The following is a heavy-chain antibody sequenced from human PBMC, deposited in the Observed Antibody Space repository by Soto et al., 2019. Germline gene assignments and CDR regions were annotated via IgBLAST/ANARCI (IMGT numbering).Heavy chain of an antibody. CDR2: IYPYYSDT. CDR3: VRAIETGYSSSYNY. V-gene: IGHV5-51*01. J-gene: IGHJ4*02. D-gene: IGHD6-13*01. Sequence: PGESLKISCKASGYSFTNYWIGWVRQMPGKGLEWMGIIYPYYSDTRYSPPFQGQVTLSADKSINTAYLQWSSLKASDTATYYCVRAIETGYSSSYNYWGQGTLVTVSS. CDR1: GYSFTNYW.